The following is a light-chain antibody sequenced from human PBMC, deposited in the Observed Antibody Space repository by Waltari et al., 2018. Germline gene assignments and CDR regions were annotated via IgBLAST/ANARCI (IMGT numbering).Light chain of an antibody. J-gene: IGKJ2*01. CDR2: DAS. CDR3: QQYESLPYT. V-gene: IGKV1-33*01. Sequence: DIQMTQSPSSVSASVGDRVTITCQASQDISNFLSWYQHKAGKAPKLLIFDASKMQTGVPYKFGGGGSGTDFTFTIDSLQPEDVATYYCQQYESLPYTFGQGTK. CDR1: QDISNF.